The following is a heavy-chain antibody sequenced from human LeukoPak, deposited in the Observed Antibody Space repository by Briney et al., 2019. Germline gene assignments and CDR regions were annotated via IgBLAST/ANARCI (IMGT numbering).Heavy chain of an antibody. V-gene: IGHV3-30-3*01. CDR3: ARGIGYSYGYVWFDY. D-gene: IGHD5-18*01. J-gene: IGHJ4*02. CDR2: ISYDGSNK. Sequence: PGGSLRLSCAASGFTFSSYAMHWVRQAPGKGLEWVAVISYDGSNKYYADSVKGRFTISRDNSKNTLYLQMNSLRAEDTAVYYCARGIGYSYGYVWFDYRGQGTLVTVSS. CDR1: GFTFSSYA.